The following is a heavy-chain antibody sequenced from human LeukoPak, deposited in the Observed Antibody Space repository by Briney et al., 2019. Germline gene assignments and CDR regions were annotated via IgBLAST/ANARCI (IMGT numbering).Heavy chain of an antibody. CDR3: AREGVAVAGGIDY. J-gene: IGHJ4*02. D-gene: IGHD6-19*01. CDR1: GFTFSSYE. CDR2: ISSSGSTI. V-gene: IGHV3-48*03. Sequence: GGSLRLSCAASGFTFSSYEMNWLRQAPGKGLEGVSYISSSGSTIYYADSVKGRFTISRDNAKNSLYLQMNSRRAEDTAVYYCAREGVAVAGGIDYWGQGTLVTVSS.